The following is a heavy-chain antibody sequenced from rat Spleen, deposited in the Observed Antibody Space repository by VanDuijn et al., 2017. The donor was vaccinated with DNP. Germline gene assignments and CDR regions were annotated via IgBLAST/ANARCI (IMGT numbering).Heavy chain of an antibody. CDR3: ARSWSDGAMDA. V-gene: IGHV3-3*01. D-gene: IGHD1-1*01. Sequence: EVQLQESGPGLVKPSQSLSLTCSVTGYSITSNFKWTWIRKFPGNELEWMGYINNAGSTNYNPSLKSRISITRDTSKNQFFLQVNSVTTEYTATYYCARSWSDGAMDAWCQGTSVTVSS. CDR2: INNAGST. CDR1: GYSITSNFK. J-gene: IGHJ4*01.